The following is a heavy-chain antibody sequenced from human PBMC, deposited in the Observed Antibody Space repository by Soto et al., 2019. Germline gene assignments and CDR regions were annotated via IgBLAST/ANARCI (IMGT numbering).Heavy chain of an antibody. D-gene: IGHD4-17*01. CDR3: ARVDYGDYTNAEYFQH. V-gene: IGHV4-31*03. J-gene: IGHJ1*01. CDR1: GGSISSGGYY. Sequence: SETLSLTCTVSGGSISSGGYYWSWIRQHPGKGLEWIGYIYYSGSTYYNPSLKSRVTISVDTSKNQFSLKLSSVTAADTAVYYCARVDYGDYTNAEYFQHWGQGTLVTVSS. CDR2: IYYSGST.